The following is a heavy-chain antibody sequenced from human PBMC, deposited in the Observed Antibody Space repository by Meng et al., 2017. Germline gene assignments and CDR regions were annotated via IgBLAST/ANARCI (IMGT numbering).Heavy chain of an antibody. CDR3: ARSSGYLDY. Sequence: GGVVCQPRRSLRLPCYASWSTFGSYGIHWVRQAPGKGREWVAVILYDGSNKYYADSVKGRFTISRDNSKNTLYLQMNSLRAEDTAVYYCARSSGYLDYWGQGTLVTVSS. V-gene: IGHV3-30*19. D-gene: IGHD6-19*01. CDR2: ILYDGSNK. J-gene: IGHJ4*02. CDR1: WSTFGSYG.